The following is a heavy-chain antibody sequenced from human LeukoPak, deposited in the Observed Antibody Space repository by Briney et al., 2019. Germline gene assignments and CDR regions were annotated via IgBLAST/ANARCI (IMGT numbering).Heavy chain of an antibody. CDR3: ARLGATVADRRFDY. CDR1: GYTFSSYW. V-gene: IGHV5-51*01. J-gene: IGHJ4*02. Sequence: GESLKISCKGSGYTFSSYWIAWVRQMPGKGLEWMGIIYPGDSDTRYSPSFQGQVSISADKSISTAYLQWSSLKASDTAMYYCARLGATVADRRFDYWGQGTLVTVSS. D-gene: IGHD6-19*01. CDR2: IYPGDSDT.